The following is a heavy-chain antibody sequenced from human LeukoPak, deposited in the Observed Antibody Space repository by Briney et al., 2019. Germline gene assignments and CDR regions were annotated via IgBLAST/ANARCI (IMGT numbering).Heavy chain of an antibody. Sequence: SETLSLTCTVSGGSISSSSYYWGWIRQPPGKGLEWIGSIYYSGGTYYNPSLKSRVTISVDTSKNQFSLKLSSVTAADTAVYYCASAVLRFLELDYWGQGTLVTVSS. J-gene: IGHJ4*02. V-gene: IGHV4-39*01. CDR3: ASAVLRFLELDY. D-gene: IGHD3-3*01. CDR2: IYYSGGT. CDR1: GGSISSSSYY.